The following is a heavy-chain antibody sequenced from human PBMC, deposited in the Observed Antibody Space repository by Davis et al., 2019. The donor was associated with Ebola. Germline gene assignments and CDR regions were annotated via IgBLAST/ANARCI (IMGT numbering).Heavy chain of an antibody. Sequence: AASVKVSCKASGYTFTSYDINWVRQATGQGLEWMGWMNPNSGNTGYAQKLQGRVTMTTDTSTSTAYMELRSLRSDDTAVYYCAHLVAVVGVGFWFDPWGQGTLVTVSS. V-gene: IGHV1-8*01. CDR1: GYTFTSYD. J-gene: IGHJ5*02. CDR3: AHLVAVVGVGFWFDP. CDR2: MNPNSGNT. D-gene: IGHD1-26*01.